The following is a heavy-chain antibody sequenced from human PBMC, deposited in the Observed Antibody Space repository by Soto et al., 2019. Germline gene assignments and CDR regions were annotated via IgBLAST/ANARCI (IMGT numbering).Heavy chain of an antibody. D-gene: IGHD6-19*01. J-gene: IGHJ5*02. CDR2: ISSSSSYI. Sequence: GGSLRLSCAASGFTFSSYSMNWVRQAPGKGLEWVSSISSSSSYIYYADSVKGRFTISRDNAKNSQYLQMNSLRAEDTAVYYCASFPVAVAGTHPWGQGTLVTVSS. V-gene: IGHV3-21*01. CDR3: ASFPVAVAGTHP. CDR1: GFTFSSYS.